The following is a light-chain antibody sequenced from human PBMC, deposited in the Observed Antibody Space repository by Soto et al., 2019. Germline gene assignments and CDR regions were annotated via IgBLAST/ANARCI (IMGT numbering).Light chain of an antibody. J-gene: IGLJ3*02. CDR1: SSDLGGLNY. Sequence: QSALTQPASVSGSPGQSITIPCSGRSSDLGGLNYVSWYQQHPGKVPKLIIYKVDNRPLGISDRFSASKSGNTASLTISGLQAEDEAHYYCSSYTTVPSPQWVFAGGTKLTVL. CDR3: SSYTTVPSPQWV. CDR2: KVD. V-gene: IGLV2-14*01.